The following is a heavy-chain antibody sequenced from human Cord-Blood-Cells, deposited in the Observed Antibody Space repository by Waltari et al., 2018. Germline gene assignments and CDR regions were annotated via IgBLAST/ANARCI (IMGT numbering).Heavy chain of an antibody. CDR1: GYTFTSYA. D-gene: IGHD3-10*01. V-gene: IGHV1-3*01. J-gene: IGHJ4*02. Sequence: QVQLVQSGAEVKKPGASVKVSCKASGYTFTSYAMHWVRQAPGQRLEWMGWINAGNGNTKYSQKFQGRVTITRDTSASTAHMELSSLRSEDTAVYYCARTVGDWDYGDYWGQGTLVTVSS. CDR2: INAGNGNT. CDR3: ARTVGDWDYGDY.